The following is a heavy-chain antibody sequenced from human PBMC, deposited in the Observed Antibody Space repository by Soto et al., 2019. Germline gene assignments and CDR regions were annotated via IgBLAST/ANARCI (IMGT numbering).Heavy chain of an antibody. CDR3: ARVAGSSINYYYYGMDV. D-gene: IGHD6-6*01. CDR1: GYTFTGYY. V-gene: IGHV1-2*04. Sequence: GASVKVSCKASGYTFTGYYMHWVRQAPGQGLEWMGWINPNSGGTNYAQKFQGWVTMTRDTSISTAYKELSRLRSDDTAVYYCARVAGSSINYYYYGMDVWGQGTTVTVSS. CDR2: INPNSGGT. J-gene: IGHJ6*02.